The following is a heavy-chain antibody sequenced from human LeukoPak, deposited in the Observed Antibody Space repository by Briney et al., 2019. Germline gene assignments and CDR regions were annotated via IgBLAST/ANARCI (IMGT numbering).Heavy chain of an antibody. CDR3: ARARGTVAIDY. Sequence: SETLSLTCAVYGGSFSGYYWTWIRQPPGKGLEWIGEINHSGSTNYNPSLKSRVTISVDTSKNQFSLKMRSVTAADTAVYYCARARGTVAIDYWGQGTLVTVSS. D-gene: IGHD5-12*01. CDR1: GGSFSGYY. J-gene: IGHJ4*02. V-gene: IGHV4-34*01. CDR2: INHSGST.